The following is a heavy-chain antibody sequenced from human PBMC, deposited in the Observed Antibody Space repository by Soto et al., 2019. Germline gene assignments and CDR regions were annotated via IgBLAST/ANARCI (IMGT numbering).Heavy chain of an antibody. Sequence: LSLTCSVSGGSISRGDYYWSWIRQPPGKGLEWVGYIFNTGRTYYNPSLKSRVAISADTSKNRFFLKLTSVTAADAAVYYCARRHGDYAFDIWGQGTMVTVSS. D-gene: IGHD4-17*01. CDR2: IFNTGRT. CDR1: GGSISRGDYY. CDR3: ARRHGDYAFDI. J-gene: IGHJ3*02. V-gene: IGHV4-30-4*01.